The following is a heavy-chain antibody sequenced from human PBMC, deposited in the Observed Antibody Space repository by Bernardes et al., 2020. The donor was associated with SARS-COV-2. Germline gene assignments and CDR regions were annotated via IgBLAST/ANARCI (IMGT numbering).Heavy chain of an antibody. D-gene: IGHD2-2*01. CDR2: IYYSGST. CDR1: GGSISSGGYY. V-gene: IGHV4-31*03. CDR3: ARVRPQGAVPAAIDWFDP. Sequence: SETLSLTCTVSGGSISSGGYYWSWIRQHPGKGLEWIGYIYYSGSTYYNPSLKSRVTISVDTSKNQFSLKLSSVTAADTAVYYCARVRPQGAVPAAIDWFDPWGQGTLVTVFS. J-gene: IGHJ5*02.